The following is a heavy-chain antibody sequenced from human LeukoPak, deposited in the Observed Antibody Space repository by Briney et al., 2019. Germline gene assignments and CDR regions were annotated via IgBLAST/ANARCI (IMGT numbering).Heavy chain of an antibody. CDR2: ISSSGSTI. J-gene: IGHJ4*02. Sequence: GGSLRLSCAASGFTFSSYEMNWVRQAPGKGLEWVSYISSSGSTIYYADSVKGRFTISRDNAKNSLHLQMNSLRAEDTAVYYCARNGYSGYDFLDYWGQGTLVTVSS. CDR1: GFTFSSYE. V-gene: IGHV3-48*03. D-gene: IGHD5-12*01. CDR3: ARNGYSGYDFLDY.